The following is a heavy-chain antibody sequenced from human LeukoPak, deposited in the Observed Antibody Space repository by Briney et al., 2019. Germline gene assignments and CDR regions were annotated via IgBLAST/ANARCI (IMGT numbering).Heavy chain of an antibody. CDR3: ARDNSVGDIAWWFDP. CDR2: INPTGTTT. CDR1: GYTFINSW. Sequence: ASVKVSCKASGYTFINSWMHWVRQAPGQGLEWVGLINPTGTTTLYAQKFQGRVTLTRDMSTSTDYMELRSLKSEDTAVYYCARDNSVGDIAWWFDPWGQGTLVTVSS. D-gene: IGHD3-10*01. J-gene: IGHJ5*02. V-gene: IGHV1-46*01.